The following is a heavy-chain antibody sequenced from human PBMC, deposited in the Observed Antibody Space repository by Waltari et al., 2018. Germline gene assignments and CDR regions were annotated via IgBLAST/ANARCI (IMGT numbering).Heavy chain of an antibody. CDR3: AQHLDWFDP. Sequence: QITLKESGPTLVKPTQTLTLTCTFSGFSLSTSGVGVGWLRQPPGKALEWLALIYWNDDKRYSPSLKSRLTITKDTSKNQVVLTMTNMDPVDTATYYCAQHLDWFDPWGQGTLVTVSS. CDR1: GFSLSTSGVG. V-gene: IGHV2-5*01. J-gene: IGHJ5*02. CDR2: IYWNDDK.